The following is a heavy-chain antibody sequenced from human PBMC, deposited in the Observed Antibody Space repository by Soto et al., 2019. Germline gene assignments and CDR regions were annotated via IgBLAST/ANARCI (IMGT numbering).Heavy chain of an antibody. Sequence: PGGSLRLSCAASGFNVGAFAVNWVRQAPGKGLEWVSGISVSDAFIYYADSVRGRFSISRDASENILYLQMNSLRVDDTALYYCTRETVAGITGLDDWGPGTRVIVSS. D-gene: IGHD1-20*01. CDR1: GFNVGAFA. J-gene: IGHJ4*02. V-gene: IGHV3-23*01. CDR2: ISVSDAFI. CDR3: TRETVAGITGLDD.